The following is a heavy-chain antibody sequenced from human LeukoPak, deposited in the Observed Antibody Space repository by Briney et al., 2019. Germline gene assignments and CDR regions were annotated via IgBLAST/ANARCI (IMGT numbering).Heavy chain of an antibody. CDR1: AGSLSSGGYY. CDR2: IYFRGSS. Sequence: SQTLSLTCTVSAGSLSSGGYYWSWIRQHPGRGLEWIGYIYFRGSSYYTPSLKSRVTISVDTSKSQFSLKLTSVTAADTAGYLCARAYDSGYDQNGPLDSWGQGTLVTVSA. J-gene: IGHJ4*02. V-gene: IGHV4-30-4*08. CDR3: ARAYDSGYDQNGPLDS. D-gene: IGHD5-12*01.